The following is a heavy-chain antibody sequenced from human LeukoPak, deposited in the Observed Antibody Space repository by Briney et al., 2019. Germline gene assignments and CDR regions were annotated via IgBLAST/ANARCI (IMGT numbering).Heavy chain of an antibody. D-gene: IGHD2-15*01. V-gene: IGHV3-23*01. CDR3: AKPRGYCSGGSCYPFDY. CDR2: ISGSGGST. J-gene: IGHJ4*02. CDR1: GFTFSSYA. Sequence: SGGSLRLSCAASGFTFSSYAMSWVRQAPGKGLEWVSGISGSGGSTYYADSVKGRFTISRDNSKNTLYLQMNSLRAEDTAVYYCAKPRGYCSGGSCYPFDYWGQGTLVTVSS.